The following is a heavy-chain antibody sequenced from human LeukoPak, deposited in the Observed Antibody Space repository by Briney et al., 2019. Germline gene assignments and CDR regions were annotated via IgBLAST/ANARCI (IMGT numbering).Heavy chain of an antibody. Sequence: GGSLRLSCAASGFTFSSYSMNWVRQAPGKGLEWVSSISSSSSYIYYADSVKGRFTISRDNAKNSLYLQMNSLRAEDTAVYYCARDWSYYGSGSTLWGQGTLVTVSS. V-gene: IGHV3-21*01. J-gene: IGHJ4*02. D-gene: IGHD3-10*01. CDR2: ISSSSSYI. CDR1: GFTFSSYS. CDR3: ARDWSYYGSGSTL.